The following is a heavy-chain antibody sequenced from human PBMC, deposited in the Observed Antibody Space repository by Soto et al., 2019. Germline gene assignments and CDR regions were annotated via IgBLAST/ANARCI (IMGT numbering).Heavy chain of an antibody. J-gene: IGHJ1*01. Sequence: SETLSLTCAVYGVSSSGYYWSWIRQPPGKGLEWIGEINHSGSTNYNPSLKSRVTISVDTSKNQFSLKLSSVTAADTAVYYCARVPYYYDSSGYPVDAYFQHWGKGTLVTVS. CDR3: ARVPYYYDSSGYPVDAYFQH. D-gene: IGHD3-22*01. CDR2: INHSGST. CDR1: GVSSSGYY. V-gene: IGHV4-34*01.